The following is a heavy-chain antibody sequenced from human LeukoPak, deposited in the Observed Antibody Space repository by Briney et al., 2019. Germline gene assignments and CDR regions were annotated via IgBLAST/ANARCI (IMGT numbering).Heavy chain of an antibody. CDR3: ARDRQIAY. CDR2: IKQDGSEK. Sequence: GGSLRFSCAASGFTFSNYWLTWLRPAPGQGLEWVANIKQDGSEKHYVDSVKGRFTISRDNAKNSLYLQMNSLRAEDTAVYYCARDRQIAYWGQGTLVTVSS. V-gene: IGHV3-7*01. CDR1: GFTFSNYW. J-gene: IGHJ4*02.